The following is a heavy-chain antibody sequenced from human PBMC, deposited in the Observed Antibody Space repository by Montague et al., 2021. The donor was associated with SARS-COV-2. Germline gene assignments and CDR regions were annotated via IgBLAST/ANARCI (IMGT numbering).Heavy chain of an antibody. D-gene: IGHD2-2*01. CDR2: ISYIGST. J-gene: IGHJ3*02. Sequence: SETLSLTCTVSGGTISSYYYSWIRKPPGKALEWIGYISYIGSTNYNPFLKSRGTVSIETSKNQFSLKLSSVTAADSAVYYCASQGSDYCSSTSCYGADHPFDIWGQGTMVTVSS. CDR1: GGTISSYY. CDR3: ASQGSDYCSSTSCYGADHPFDI. V-gene: IGHV4-59*01.